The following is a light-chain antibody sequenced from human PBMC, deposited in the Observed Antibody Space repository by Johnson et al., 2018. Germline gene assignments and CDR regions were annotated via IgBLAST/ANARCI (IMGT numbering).Light chain of an antibody. CDR1: SSNIGNNY. J-gene: IGLJ1*01. CDR2: ENN. V-gene: IGLV1-51*02. CDR3: GTWDSSLSAGNV. Sequence: QSVLTQPPSVSAAPGQKVTISCSGSSSNIGNNYVSWYQQLPGTAPKLLIYENNKRPSGIPDRFSGSKSGPSATLGIPGLRTGAEAVDYSGTWDSSLSAGNVFGTGTKVTVL.